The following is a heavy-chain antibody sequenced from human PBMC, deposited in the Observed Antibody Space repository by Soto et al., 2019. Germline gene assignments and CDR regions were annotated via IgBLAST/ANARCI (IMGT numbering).Heavy chain of an antibody. D-gene: IGHD6-13*01. CDR1: GFTFSSYA. Sequence: SLRLSCAASGFTFSSYAMHWVRQAPGKGLEWVAVISYDGSNKYYADSVKGRFTISRDNSKNTLYLQMNSLRAEDTAVYYCARVLAAGPPLYYGMDVWGQGTTVTVSS. CDR3: ARVLAAGPPLYYGMDV. V-gene: IGHV3-30-3*01. CDR2: ISYDGSNK. J-gene: IGHJ6*02.